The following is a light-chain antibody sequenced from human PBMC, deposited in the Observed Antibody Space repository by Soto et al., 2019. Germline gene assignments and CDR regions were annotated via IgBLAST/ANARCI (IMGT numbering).Light chain of an antibody. CDR1: QSISNW. J-gene: IGKJ1*01. Sequence: DIQMTQSPSTLSASVGDRVTITCRASQSISNWLAWYQQKPGQAPRLLIYRASSLEGGVPSRFSGSGSGTEFTLTISNLQPDDFATYYCQQYNSYSQTFGQGTKVEIK. CDR2: RAS. CDR3: QQYNSYSQT. V-gene: IGKV1-5*03.